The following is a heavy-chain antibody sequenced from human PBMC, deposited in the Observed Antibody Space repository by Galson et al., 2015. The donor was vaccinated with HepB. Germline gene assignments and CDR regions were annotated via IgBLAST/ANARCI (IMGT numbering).Heavy chain of an antibody. J-gene: IGHJ4*02. V-gene: IGHV3-7*03. CDR3: VRDRTYKGGNFFDF. CDR2: IRYDEYEY. D-gene: IGHD3-10*01. Sequence: LRLSCAASGFSFSDYWMSWIRQAPGKRPEWVANIRYDEYEYYYADFVKGRFTISRDNARNSVFLQMSSLRRDDTAIYYCVRDRTYKGGNFFDFRGQGALVTVSS. CDR1: GFSFSDYW.